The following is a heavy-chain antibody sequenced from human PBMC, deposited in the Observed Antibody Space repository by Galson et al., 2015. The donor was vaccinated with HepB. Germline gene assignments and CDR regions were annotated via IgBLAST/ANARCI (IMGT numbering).Heavy chain of an antibody. CDR1: GFTFSSYA. D-gene: IGHD3-16*01. Sequence: SLRLSCAASGFTFSSYAIHWVRQAPGKGLEWVAVISYDGSKKYYADSVKGRFTISRDNSRNTLYLQMNSLRAEDTAVYYCARDLGGVGFDYWGQGTLVTVSS. CDR2: ISYDGSKK. J-gene: IGHJ4*02. CDR3: ARDLGGVGFDY. V-gene: IGHV3-30-3*01.